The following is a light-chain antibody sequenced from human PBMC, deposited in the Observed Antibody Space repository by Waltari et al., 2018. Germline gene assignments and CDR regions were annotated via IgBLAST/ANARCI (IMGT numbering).Light chain of an antibody. CDR1: QSISSY. Sequence: DIQMTQSPSSLSASVGDRVTITCRASQSISSYLNWYQQKPWKAPKLLIYAASSLQSGVPSRFSGSGSGTDFTLTISSLQPEDFATYYCQQSYSTPLITFGGGTKVDIK. J-gene: IGKJ4*01. CDR2: AAS. CDR3: QQSYSTPLIT. V-gene: IGKV1-39*01.